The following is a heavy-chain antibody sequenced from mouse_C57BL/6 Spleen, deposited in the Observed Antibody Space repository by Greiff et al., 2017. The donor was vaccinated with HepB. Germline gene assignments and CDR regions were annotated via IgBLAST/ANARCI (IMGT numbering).Heavy chain of an antibody. CDR3: ARSDDYYGSSSYFDY. CDR2: ISSGGSYT. Sequence: EVKLEESGGDLVKPGGSLKLSCAASGFTFSSYGMSWVRQTPDKRLEWVATISSGGSYTYYPDSVKGRFTISRDNAKNTLYLQMSSLKSEDTAMYYCARSDDYYGSSSYFDYWGQGTTLTVSS. D-gene: IGHD1-1*01. V-gene: IGHV5-6*02. CDR1: GFTFSSYG. J-gene: IGHJ2*01.